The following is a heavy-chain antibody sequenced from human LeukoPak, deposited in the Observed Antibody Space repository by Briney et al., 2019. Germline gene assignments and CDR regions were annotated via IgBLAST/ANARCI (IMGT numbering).Heavy chain of an antibody. V-gene: IGHV4-59*12. CDR2: IYYSGST. CDR1: GGSISSYY. Sequence: SETLSLTCTVSGGSISSYYWSWIRQPPGKGLEWIGYIYYSGSTNYNPSLKSRVTISVDTSKNQFSLKLSSVTAADTAVYYCARGRYCSSTSCYDFQHWGQGTLVTVSS. CDR3: ARGRYCSSTSCYDFQH. J-gene: IGHJ1*01. D-gene: IGHD2-2*01.